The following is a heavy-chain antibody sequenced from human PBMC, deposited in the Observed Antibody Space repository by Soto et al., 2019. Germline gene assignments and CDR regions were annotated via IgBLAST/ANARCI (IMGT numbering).Heavy chain of an antibody. D-gene: IGHD3-3*01. V-gene: IGHV3-30*18. J-gene: IGHJ4*02. Sequence: LRLSCAASGFTFSSYGMHWVRQAPGKGLEWVAVISYDGSNKYYADSVKGRFTISRDNSKNTLYLQMNSLRAEDTAVYYCAKPRVVTGYYFDYWGQGTLVTVSS. CDR2: ISYDGSNK. CDR3: AKPRVVTGYYFDY. CDR1: GFTFSSYG.